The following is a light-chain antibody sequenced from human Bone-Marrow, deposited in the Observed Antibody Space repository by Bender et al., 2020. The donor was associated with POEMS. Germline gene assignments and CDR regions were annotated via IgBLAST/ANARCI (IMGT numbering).Light chain of an antibody. J-gene: IGLJ2*01. V-gene: IGLV2-8*01. CDR1: SSDIGGYDF. Sequence: QSALTQPPSASGSPGQSVTISCTGTSSDIGGYDFVAWYQQRSGRAPKLIIFEVTKRPSGVPHRFTASKSGNTASLTVSGLQADDEAVYYCSSNVGTHKVIFGGGTKLTVL. CDR3: SSNVGTHKVI. CDR2: EVT.